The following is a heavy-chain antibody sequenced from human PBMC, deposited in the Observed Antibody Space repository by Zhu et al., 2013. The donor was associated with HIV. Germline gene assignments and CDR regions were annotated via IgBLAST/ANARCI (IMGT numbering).Heavy chain of an antibody. D-gene: IGHD2-21*02. Sequence: QVQLVQSGAEVKKPGSSVKVSCKASGGTFSSYAISWVRQAPGQGLEWMGGIIPIFGTANYAQKFQGRVTITADESTSTAYMELSSLRSEDTAVYYCARAHCGGDCYSSGFDAFDIWAKGQWSPSLQ. CDR2: IIPIFGTA. CDR3: ARAHCGGDCYSSGFDAFDI. V-gene: IGHV1-69*01. J-gene: IGHJ3*02. CDR1: GGTFSSYA.